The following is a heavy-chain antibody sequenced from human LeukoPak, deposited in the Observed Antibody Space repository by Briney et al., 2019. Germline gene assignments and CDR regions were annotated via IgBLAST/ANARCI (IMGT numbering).Heavy chain of an antibody. CDR2: LYSSGST. CDR3: SREGRWLQLGFDY. J-gene: IGHJ4*02. D-gene: IGHD5-24*01. CDR1: GASMSSFY. Sequence: PSETLSLTCTVSGASMSSFYWSWIRQSPGKGLEWIGYLYSSGSTNYNPSLKSRVTISVDTSKSQFSLKLSSVTAADTAVYFCSREGRWLQLGFDYWGRGTLVTVSS. V-gene: IGHV4-59*01.